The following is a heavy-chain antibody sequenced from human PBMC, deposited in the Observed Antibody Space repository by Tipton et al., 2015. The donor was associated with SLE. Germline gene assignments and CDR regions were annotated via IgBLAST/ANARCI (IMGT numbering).Heavy chain of an antibody. D-gene: IGHD5-18*01. Sequence: TLSLTCAVYGGSFSGYYWSWIRQPPGKGLEWIGYVYYSGSTNYNPSLRGRITTSVDTSKDQFSLKLSSVTAADTAVYYCARHKEDTAYYYYYYMDVWGKGTTVTISS. CDR3: ARHKEDTAYYYYYYMDV. CDR2: VYYSGST. V-gene: IGHV4-59*08. CDR1: GGSFSGYY. J-gene: IGHJ6*03.